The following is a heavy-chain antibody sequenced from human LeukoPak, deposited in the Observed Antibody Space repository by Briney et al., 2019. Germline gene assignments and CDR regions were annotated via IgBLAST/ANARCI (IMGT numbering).Heavy chain of an antibody. J-gene: IGHJ4*02. CDR2: IYYSGST. Sequence: SETLSLTCSVSGGAISSRSYYWGWIRQPPGKGLEWIGSIYYSGSTYYNPSLKSRVTISVGTSKNQFSLKLSSVTAADTAVYYCARQGLHRIDYWGQGTLVTVSS. D-gene: IGHD4-11*01. V-gene: IGHV4-39*01. CDR3: ARQGLHRIDY. CDR1: GGAISSRSYY.